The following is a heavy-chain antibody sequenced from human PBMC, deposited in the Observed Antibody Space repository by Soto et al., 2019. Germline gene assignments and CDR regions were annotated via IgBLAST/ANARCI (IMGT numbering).Heavy chain of an antibody. Sequence: SETLSLTCTVSGGSISSRGSVSGRSFYWGWMRQPPGKGLEWIASISYSDNTFYNSSLKSRVTMSVDTSKNQFSLKLSSVTAADTAVYYCARRWGGTFDIWGQGTMVTVSS. D-gene: IGHD3-10*01. CDR3: ARRWGGTFDI. J-gene: IGHJ3*02. V-gene: IGHV4-39*01. CDR1: GGSISSRGSVSGRSFY. CDR2: ISYSDNT.